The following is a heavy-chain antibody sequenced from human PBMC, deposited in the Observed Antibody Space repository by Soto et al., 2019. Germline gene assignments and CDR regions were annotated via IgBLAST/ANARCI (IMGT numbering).Heavy chain of an antibody. V-gene: IGHV4-59*08. J-gene: IGHJ4*02. Sequence: TVSGASITNFYWTWIRQPPGKGLEWIGYFHHSGSTKYNSSLKSRVNMSVDTSMNQFSLALTSVTAADTAMYYCARGPTTEKVVSWGQGILVTVSS. CDR1: GASITNFY. CDR2: FHHSGST. CDR3: ARGPTTEKVVS.